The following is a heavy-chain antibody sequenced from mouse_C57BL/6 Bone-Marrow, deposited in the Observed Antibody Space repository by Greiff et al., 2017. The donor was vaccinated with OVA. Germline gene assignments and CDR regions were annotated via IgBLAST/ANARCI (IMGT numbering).Heavy chain of an antibody. V-gene: IGHV5-15*01. CDR3: ARHAGGYGNIFAY. Sequence: EVMLVESGGGLVQPGGSLKLSCAASGFTFSDYGMAWVRQAPRKGPEWVAFISNLAYSIYYADTVTGRFTISRENAKNTLYLEMSSLRSEDTAMYYCARHAGGYGNIFAYWGQGTLVTVSA. D-gene: IGHD2-1*01. CDR2: ISNLAYSI. J-gene: IGHJ3*01. CDR1: GFTFSDYG.